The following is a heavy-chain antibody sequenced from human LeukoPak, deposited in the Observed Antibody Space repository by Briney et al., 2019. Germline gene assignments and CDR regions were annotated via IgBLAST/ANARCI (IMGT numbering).Heavy chain of an antibody. V-gene: IGHV3-15*01. J-gene: IGHJ4*02. CDR3: TTERPYFDN. CDR2: IKSKTRGGTT. Sequence: GGSLRLSCAASGFTFSDAWMSWVRQAPGKGLEWVGRIKSKTRGGTTEYAAPVKGRFTISRDDSKTTVYLQMNSLKSEDAAMYYCTTERPYFDNWGQGTLVTVSS. CDR1: GFTFSDAW.